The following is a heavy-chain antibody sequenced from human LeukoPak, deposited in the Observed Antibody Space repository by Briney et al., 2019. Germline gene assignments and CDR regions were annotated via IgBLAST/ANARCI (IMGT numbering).Heavy chain of an antibody. CDR1: GGSISSSSYY. V-gene: IGHV4-39*01. CDR3: ARRLWSNAFDI. CDR2: IYYSGST. D-gene: IGHD2-21*01. J-gene: IGHJ3*02. Sequence: SETLSLTCTVSGGSISSSSYYWGWIRQPPGKGLEWIGSIYYSGSTYYNPSLKSRVTISVDTSKNQFSLKRSSVTAADTAVYYCARRLWSNAFDIWGQGTMVTVSS.